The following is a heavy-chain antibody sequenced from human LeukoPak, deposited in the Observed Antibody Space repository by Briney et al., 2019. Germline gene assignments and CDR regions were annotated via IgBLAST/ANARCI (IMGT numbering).Heavy chain of an antibody. V-gene: IGHV1-18*01. J-gene: IGHJ4*02. D-gene: IGHD3-16*01. Sequence: ASVKVSCKASTYTFITYGVAWVRQALGQGLEWMGWIGPNNGNTNYAQNLQDRVTLTTDTSTDTAYMELRSLRSDDTAVYYCARGSGGRGHFDLWGQGTLVTVSS. CDR1: TYTFITYG. CDR2: IGPNNGNT. CDR3: ARGSGGRGHFDL.